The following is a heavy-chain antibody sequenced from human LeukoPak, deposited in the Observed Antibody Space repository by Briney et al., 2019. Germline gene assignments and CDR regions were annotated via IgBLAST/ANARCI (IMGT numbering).Heavy chain of an antibody. CDR1: GFTFSAYA. CDR3: ARVLSSSSSSLGAYDL. V-gene: IGHV3-48*03. D-gene: IGHD2-2*01. Sequence: GGSLRLSCEASGFTFSAYAMNWVRQAPGKGPEWVSYISSNAGNMYYADSVKGRFTISRDNAKSSLYLQMNSLRAEDTAFYYCARVLSSSSSSLGAYDLWGQGTMVHVSS. CDR2: ISSNAGNM. J-gene: IGHJ3*01.